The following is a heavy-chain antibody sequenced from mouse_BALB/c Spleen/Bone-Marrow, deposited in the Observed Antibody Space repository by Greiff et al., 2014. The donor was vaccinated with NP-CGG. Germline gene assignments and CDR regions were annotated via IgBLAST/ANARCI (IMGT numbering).Heavy chain of an antibody. V-gene: IGHV1-39*01. Sequence: VQLQQSGPELEKPGASVKISCKASGYSFSGYNLNWVKQSNGQSLEWIGNIDPYYGDTTYNQKFKGKATLTVDRSSSTAYMQLKSLTSEDSAVYYCARKAYYTNWWYFDVWGAGTTATVSS. CDR2: IDPYYGDT. CDR1: GYSFSGYN. D-gene: IGHD2-5*01. J-gene: IGHJ1*01. CDR3: ARKAYYTNWWYFDV.